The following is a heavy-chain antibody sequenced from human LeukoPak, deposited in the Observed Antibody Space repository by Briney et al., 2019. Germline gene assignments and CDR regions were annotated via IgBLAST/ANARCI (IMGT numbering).Heavy chain of an antibody. Sequence: GGSLRLSCAASGFSLSTYEMNWIRQVPGKGLEWVSHINSGGNTQYYADSVRGRFTMSRDNAKNSLDLQMNSLRAEDTAVYYCARDIVNGPFVISLESWGQGALVTVSS. J-gene: IGHJ4*02. CDR2: INSGGNTQ. CDR1: GFSLSTYE. D-gene: IGHD2-21*01. V-gene: IGHV3-48*03. CDR3: ARDIVNGPFVISLES.